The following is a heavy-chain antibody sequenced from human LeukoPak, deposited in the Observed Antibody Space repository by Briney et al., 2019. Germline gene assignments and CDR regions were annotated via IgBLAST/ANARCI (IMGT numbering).Heavy chain of an antibody. V-gene: IGHV1-18*01. CDR3: AKAGSSEAFDI. CDR1: GYTFTNYG. D-gene: IGHD6-6*01. CDR2: ISAYNGDT. J-gene: IGHJ3*02. Sequence: GASVKVSCKASGYTFTNYGINWVRQAPGQGLEWVGWISAYNGDTIYAQRLQGRVTMTTDTSTSTAYIELRSLRSDDTAVYYCAKAGSSEAFDIWGQGTMVTVSS.